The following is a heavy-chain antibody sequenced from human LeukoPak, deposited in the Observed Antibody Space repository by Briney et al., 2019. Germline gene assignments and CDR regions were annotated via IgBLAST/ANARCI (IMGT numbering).Heavy chain of an antibody. V-gene: IGHV4-39*07. Sequence: SETLSLTCTVSGGSISSTNYYWAWIRQPPGRGLEWIGSIYYTGTTFDNPSLKSRVTLSVDTSKNRFSLRLTSVTAADTAFYYCAREEYSSDWYGHDSWGQGTLVTVSS. J-gene: IGHJ4*02. CDR3: AREEYSSDWYGHDS. CDR1: GGSISSTNYY. CDR2: IYYTGTT. D-gene: IGHD6-13*01.